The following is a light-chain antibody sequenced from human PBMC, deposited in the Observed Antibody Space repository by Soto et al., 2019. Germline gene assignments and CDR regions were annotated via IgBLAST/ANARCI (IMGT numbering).Light chain of an antibody. CDR1: SSDVGSYNL. CDR3: CSYAGSSTFWV. V-gene: IGLV2-23*02. Sequence: QSALTQPASVSGSPGQSITISCTGTSSDVGSYNLVSWYQQHPGKAPKLMIYEVTKRPSGVSNRFSGSKSGNTASLTISGLQAEDAAYYYCCSYAGSSTFWVFGGGTKLTVL. J-gene: IGLJ3*02. CDR2: EVT.